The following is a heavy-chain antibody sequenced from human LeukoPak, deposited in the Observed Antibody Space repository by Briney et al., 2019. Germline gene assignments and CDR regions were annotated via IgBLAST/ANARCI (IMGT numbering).Heavy chain of an antibody. V-gene: IGHV4-34*01. CDR1: GGSFSGYY. D-gene: IGHD4-23*01. CDR3: ARYGGSSVASFDY. CDR2: INHSGST. Sequence: KSSETLSLTCAVYGGSFSGYYWSWIRQPPGKGLEWIGEINHSGSTNYNPSLKSRVTISVDTSKNQFSLKLSSVTAADTAVYYCARYGGSSVASFDYWGQGTLVTVSS. J-gene: IGHJ4*02.